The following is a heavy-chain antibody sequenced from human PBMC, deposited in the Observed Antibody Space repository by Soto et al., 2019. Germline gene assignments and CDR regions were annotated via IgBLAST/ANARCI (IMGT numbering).Heavy chain of an antibody. Sequence: EVQLVETGGGLIQPGGSLRLSCAASGFTVSSNYMSWVRQAPGKGLEWVSVIYSGGSTYYADSVKGRFTISRDNSKNTLYLQMNSLRAEDTAVYYCARGDWTTVTTYFDYWGQGTLVTVSS. V-gene: IGHV3-53*02. CDR1: GFTVSSNY. CDR2: IYSGGST. D-gene: IGHD4-17*01. J-gene: IGHJ4*02. CDR3: ARGDWTTVTTYFDY.